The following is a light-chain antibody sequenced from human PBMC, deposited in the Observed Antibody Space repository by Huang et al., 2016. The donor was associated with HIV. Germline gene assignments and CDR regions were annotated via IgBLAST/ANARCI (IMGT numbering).Light chain of an antibody. CDR3: QQRINWPPLT. Sequence: EIVLTQSPATLSLSPGERATLSCRASQSVSSFLAWYQQKPGQAPRLLIYDASNRATGVPARCSGRGSGTDFTLTISSLEPEDFAVYYCQQRINWPPLTFGGGTKVEI. CDR2: DAS. CDR1: QSVSSF. J-gene: IGKJ4*01. V-gene: IGKV3-11*01.